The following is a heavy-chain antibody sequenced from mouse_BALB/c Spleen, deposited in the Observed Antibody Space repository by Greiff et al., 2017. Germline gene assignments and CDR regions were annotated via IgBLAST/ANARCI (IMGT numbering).Heavy chain of an antibody. CDR2: INPSSGYT. J-gene: IGHJ2*01. D-gene: IGHD1-1*01. CDR1: GYTFTSYT. V-gene: IGHV1-4*01. CDR3: ARSNYYGSSPDY. Sequence: VQLQQSAAELARPGASVKMSCKASGYTFTSYTMHWVKQRPGQGLEWIGYINPSSGYTNYNQKFKDKATLTADKSSSTAYMQLSSLTSEDSAVYYCARSNYYGSSPDYWGQGTTLTVSS.